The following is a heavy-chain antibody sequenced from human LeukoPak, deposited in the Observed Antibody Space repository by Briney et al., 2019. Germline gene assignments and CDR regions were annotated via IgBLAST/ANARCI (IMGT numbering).Heavy chain of an antibody. Sequence: ASVKVSCKASGYTFTGYYMHWVRQAPGQGLEWMGWISPTSGGTNYTQKFQGRVTMTRDTSISTAYMELSRLRSDDTAVYYCAREAYASGSFRTDYYYMDVWGKGTTVTISS. CDR2: ISPTSGGT. J-gene: IGHJ6*03. CDR3: AREAYASGSFRTDYYYMDV. D-gene: IGHD3-10*01. CDR1: GYTFTGYY. V-gene: IGHV1-2*02.